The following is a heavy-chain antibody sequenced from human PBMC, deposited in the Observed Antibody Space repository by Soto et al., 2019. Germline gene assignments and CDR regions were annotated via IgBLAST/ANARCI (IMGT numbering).Heavy chain of an antibody. V-gene: IGHV4-31*03. Sequence: TLSLTCTVSGRPFSSGGYYWTWIRQLPGKGLEWIGYIYHIGGPSYNPSLKSRLSMSLDTSKNQFSLNLTSVTAADTAIYYCVRDRALDSSGHWFDSWGQGTLVTVSS. D-gene: IGHD6-19*01. CDR3: VRDRALDSSGHWFDS. CDR2: IYHIGGP. CDR1: GRPFSSGGYY. J-gene: IGHJ5*01.